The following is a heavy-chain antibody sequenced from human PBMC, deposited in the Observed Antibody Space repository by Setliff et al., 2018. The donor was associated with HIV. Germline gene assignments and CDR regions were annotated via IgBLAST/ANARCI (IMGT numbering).Heavy chain of an antibody. CDR3: ARDVMEYFGNYFDY. D-gene: IGHD3-3*01. CDR1: GYSISSGYY. V-gene: IGHV4-38-2*02. CDR2: IHQSGST. J-gene: IGHJ4*02. Sequence: SETLSLTCTVSGYSISSGYYWGWLRQPPGKGLEWIGGIHQSGSTYYNPSLTSRVTISIDTSKHQFSLKLTSVTAADTALYYCARDVMEYFGNYFDYWGQGTLVTVSS.